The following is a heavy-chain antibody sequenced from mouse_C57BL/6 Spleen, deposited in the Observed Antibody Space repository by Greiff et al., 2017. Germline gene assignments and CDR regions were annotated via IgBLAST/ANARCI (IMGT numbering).Heavy chain of an antibody. D-gene: IGHD1-3*01. V-gene: IGHV1-61*01. CDR2: IYPSDSET. CDR1: GYTFTSYW. Sequence: VQLQQPGAELVRPGSSVKLSCKASGYTFTSYWMDWVKQRPGQGLEWIGNIYPSDSETHYNQKFKDKATLTVDKSSSTAYMQLSSLTSEDSAVYDWARRGSSWYFDYWGQGTTLTVSS. J-gene: IGHJ2*01. CDR3: ARRGSSWYFDY.